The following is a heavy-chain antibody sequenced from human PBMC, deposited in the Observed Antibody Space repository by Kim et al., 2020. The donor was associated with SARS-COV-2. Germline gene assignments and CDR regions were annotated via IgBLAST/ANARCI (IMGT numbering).Heavy chain of an antibody. Sequence: VKGRFTISRDNAKNSLYLQMNSLRAEDTAVYYCARGAEWELLLRVCYFDYWGQGTLVTVSS. J-gene: IGHJ4*02. CDR3: ARGAEWELLLRVCYFDY. D-gene: IGHD1-26*01. V-gene: IGHV3-11*06.